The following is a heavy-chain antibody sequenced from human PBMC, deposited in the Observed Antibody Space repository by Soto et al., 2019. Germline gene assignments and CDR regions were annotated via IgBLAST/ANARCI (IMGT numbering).Heavy chain of an antibody. V-gene: IGHV4-30-4*01. Sequence: QVQLQESGPGLVKPSQTLSLTCTVSGDSISDVDYYWSWVRQAPREGLEWIGAFYDSGTSYYSPSLKRRMTKTRDSSKNQFSMTMTSVTATDTAVYYCARGTRDYFDTTGPGYGMDVWGQGTTVTVSS. CDR1: GDSISDVDYY. J-gene: IGHJ6*02. CDR3: ARGTRDYFDTTGPGYGMDV. CDR2: FYDSGTS. D-gene: IGHD3-22*01.